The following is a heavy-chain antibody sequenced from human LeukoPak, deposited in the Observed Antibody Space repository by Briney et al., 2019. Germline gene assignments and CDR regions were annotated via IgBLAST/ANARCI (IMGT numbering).Heavy chain of an antibody. J-gene: IGHJ5*02. Sequence: SETLSLTCAVYGGSFSGYYGSWIRQPPGKGLEWIGEINHSGSTNYNPSLKSRVTISVDTSKNQFSLKLSSVTAADTAVYYCATTYYDFWSGYSNWFDPWGQGTLVTVSS. CDR3: ATTYYDFWSGYSNWFDP. CDR1: GGSFSGYY. D-gene: IGHD3-3*01. V-gene: IGHV4-34*01. CDR2: INHSGST.